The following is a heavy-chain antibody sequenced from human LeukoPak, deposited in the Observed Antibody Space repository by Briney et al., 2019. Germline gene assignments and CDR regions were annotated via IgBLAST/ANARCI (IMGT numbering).Heavy chain of an antibody. CDR3: ARAHAGYYYDSSGHYYWYFDL. V-gene: IGHV1-18*01. Sequence: ASVKVSCKASGYTFTSYGISWVRQAPGQGLEWMGWISAYNGNTNYAQKLQGRVTMTTDTSTSTAYMELRSLRSDATAVYYCARAHAGYYYDSSGHYYWYFDLWGRGTLVTVSS. CDR1: GYTFTSYG. D-gene: IGHD3-22*01. J-gene: IGHJ2*01. CDR2: ISAYNGNT.